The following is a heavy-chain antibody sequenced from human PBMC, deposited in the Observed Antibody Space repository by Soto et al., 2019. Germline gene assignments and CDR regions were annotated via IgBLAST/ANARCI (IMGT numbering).Heavy chain of an antibody. V-gene: IGHV1-69*06. CDR2: ITPIFGTA. CDR1: GGPFSSYA. CDR3: ARVYGPYYEILTGDFTFDY. D-gene: IGHD3-9*01. J-gene: IGHJ4*02. Sequence: GASVKVSCKASGGPFSSYAIRWVRQAPGQGLEWMGGITPIFGTANYAQKFQGRVTITADKSTSTAYMELSSLRSEDTAGYYCARVYGPYYEILTGDFTFDYWGQGTLVTVSS.